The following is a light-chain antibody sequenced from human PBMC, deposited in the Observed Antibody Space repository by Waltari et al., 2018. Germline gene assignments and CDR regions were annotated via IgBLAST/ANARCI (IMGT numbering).Light chain of an antibody. CDR3: ATWDDSLNGRV. CDR1: SSNIGSNT. CDR2: SNN. J-gene: IGLJ3*02. V-gene: IGLV1-44*01. Sequence: QSVLTQPPSASGTPGQRVTISCSGSSSNIGSNTVAWYEQFPGMAPRLLIYSNNERPSGVPDRFSGSKSVSSASLTISGLHFEDEADYYCATWDDSLNGRVFGGGTKLTVL.